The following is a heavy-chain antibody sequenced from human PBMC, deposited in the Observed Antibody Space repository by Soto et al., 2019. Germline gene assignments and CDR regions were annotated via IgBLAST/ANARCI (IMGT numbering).Heavy chain of an antibody. CDR1: GGTFSSYT. J-gene: IGHJ6*02. Sequence: ASVKVSCKASGGTFSSYTISWVRQAPGQGLEWMGRIIPILGIENYAQKFQGRVTITADKSTSTAYMELSSLRSDDTAVYYCARGEVYCSSTSCYYYGMDVWGQGTTVTVSS. CDR2: IIPILGIE. CDR3: ARGEVYCSSTSCYYYGMDV. D-gene: IGHD2-2*01. V-gene: IGHV1-69*02.